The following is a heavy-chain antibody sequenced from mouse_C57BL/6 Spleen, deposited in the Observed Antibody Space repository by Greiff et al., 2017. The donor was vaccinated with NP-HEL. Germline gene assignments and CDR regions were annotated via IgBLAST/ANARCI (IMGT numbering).Heavy chain of an antibody. V-gene: IGHV5-9-1*02. J-gene: IGHJ4*01. D-gene: IGHD1-1*01. Sequence: EVMLVESGEGLVKPGGSLKLSCAASGFTFSSYAMSWVRQTPEKRLEWVAYISSGGDYIYYADTVKGRFTISRDNARNTLYLQMSSLKSEDTAMYYCTREGLTTVVDYYAMDYWGQGTSVTVSS. CDR2: ISSGGDYI. CDR1: GFTFSSYA. CDR3: TREGLTTVVDYYAMDY.